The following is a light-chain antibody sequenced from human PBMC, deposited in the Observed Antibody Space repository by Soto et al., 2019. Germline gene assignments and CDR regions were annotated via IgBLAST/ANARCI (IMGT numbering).Light chain of an antibody. V-gene: IGKV3-15*01. CDR2: GAS. CDR1: QSVSSN. Sequence: EIVMTQSPATLSVSPGERATLSCRASQSVSSNLAWYQQKPGQAPRLLIYGASIRATGIPARFSGSGSGTGFTLTISSLQSEDSAVYYCQQYNTWPPITFGQGTRLEIK. J-gene: IGKJ5*01. CDR3: QQYNTWPPIT.